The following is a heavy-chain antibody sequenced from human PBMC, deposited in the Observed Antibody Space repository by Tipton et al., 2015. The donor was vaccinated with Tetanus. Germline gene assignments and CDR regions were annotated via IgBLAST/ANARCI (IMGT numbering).Heavy chain of an antibody. V-gene: IGHV4-39*01. D-gene: IGHD3-16*01. CDR2: IYNTGNA. CDR3: ARHPYASVNDWFDP. J-gene: IGHJ5*02. CDR1: GGSISYTNYY. Sequence: TLSLTCSVSGGSISYTNYYWGWIRQAPGKGLEWIGSIYNTGNAYSNPALTSRVTMSVDASMIQFSLRLRSVTAADTAVYYCARHPYASVNDWFDPWGQGTLVTVSS.